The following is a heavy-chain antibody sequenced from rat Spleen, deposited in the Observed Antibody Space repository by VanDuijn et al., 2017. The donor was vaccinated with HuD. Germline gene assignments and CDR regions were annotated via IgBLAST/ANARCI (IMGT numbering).Heavy chain of an antibody. CDR2: ISSDGSST. D-gene: IGHD1-2*01. CDR3: ARYGQLYPYYWYFDF. V-gene: IGHV5-29*01. Sequence: EVQLVESNGGLVQPGRSLKLSCAASGFTFNDHFMAWVRQAPTKGLEWVANISSDGSSTYYRDSVKGRFTISRDNAKSTLYLQMDSLRSEDTATYYCARYGQLYPYYWYFDFWGPGTMVTVSS. CDR1: GFTFNDHF. J-gene: IGHJ1*01.